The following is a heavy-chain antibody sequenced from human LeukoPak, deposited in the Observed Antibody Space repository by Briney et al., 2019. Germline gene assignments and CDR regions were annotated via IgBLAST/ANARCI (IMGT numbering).Heavy chain of an antibody. V-gene: IGHV3-30*18. CDR1: GFTFSSYG. J-gene: IGHJ4*02. D-gene: IGHD2-2*01. Sequence: GRSLRLSCAASGFTFSSYGMHWVRQAPGKGLEWVAAISYDGSNKYYADSVKGRFTISRDNSKNTLYLQMNSLRAEDTAVYYCAKDYCSSTSCPNYWGQGTLVTVSS. CDR2: ISYDGSNK. CDR3: AKDYCSSTSCPNY.